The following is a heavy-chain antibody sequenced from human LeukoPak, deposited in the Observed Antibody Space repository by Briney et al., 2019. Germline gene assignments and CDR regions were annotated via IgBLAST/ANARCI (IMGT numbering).Heavy chain of an antibody. CDR3: VTRGTTATKYLEC. Sequence: AGRSLRLSCAASGFTFSSYVMTWVRQAPDIGLEWGSTNSAGGVTTYYAHSVKGRFTISRDNSKNTLHLHMNSLRVGDAAVYYCVTRGTTATKYLECWGQGTLVTVSS. CDR2: NSAGGVTT. V-gene: IGHV3-23*01. D-gene: IGHD1-1*01. CDR1: GFTFSSYV. J-gene: IGHJ4*02.